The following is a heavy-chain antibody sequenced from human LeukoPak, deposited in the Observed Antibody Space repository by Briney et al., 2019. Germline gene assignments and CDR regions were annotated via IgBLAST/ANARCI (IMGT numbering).Heavy chain of an antibody. D-gene: IGHD2/OR15-2a*01. J-gene: IGHJ4*02. V-gene: IGHV1-69*04. CDR2: IIPILGIA. CDR3: ARVYARGYGDY. CDR1: GGTFSSYA. Sequence: GSSVKVSCKASGGTFSSYAISWVRQAPGQGLEWMGRIIPILGIANYAQKFQGRVTITADKSTSTAYMELRSLRSDDTAVYYCARVYARGYGDYWGQGTLVTVSS.